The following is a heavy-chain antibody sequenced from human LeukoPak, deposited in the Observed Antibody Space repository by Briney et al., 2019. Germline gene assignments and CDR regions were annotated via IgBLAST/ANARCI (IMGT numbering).Heavy chain of an antibody. CDR2: IIPIFGTA. CDR3: ARDGGWLQLLPALLN. D-gene: IGHD5-24*01. V-gene: IGHV1-69*13. CDR1: GGTFISYA. J-gene: IGHJ4*02. Sequence: SVKVSCKASGGTFISYAISWVRQAPGQGLEWMGGIIPIFGTANYAQKFQGRVTITADESTSTAYMELSSLRSEDTAVYYCARDGGWLQLLPALLNWGQGTLVTVSS.